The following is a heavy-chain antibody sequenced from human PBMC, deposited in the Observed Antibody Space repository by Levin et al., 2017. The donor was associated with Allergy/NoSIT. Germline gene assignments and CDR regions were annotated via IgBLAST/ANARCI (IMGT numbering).Heavy chain of an antibody. D-gene: IGHD6-13*01. CDR2: ISGSGGST. J-gene: IGHJ1*01. CDR1: GFTFSSYA. Sequence: AGGSLRLSCAASGFTFSSYAMSWVRQAPGKGLEWVPAISGSGGSTYYADSVKGRFTISRDNSKNTLYLQMNSLRAEDTAVYYCAKFSSSWYSKDDRTEYFQHWGQGTLVTVSS. CDR3: AKFSSSWYSKDDRTEYFQH. V-gene: IGHV3-23*01.